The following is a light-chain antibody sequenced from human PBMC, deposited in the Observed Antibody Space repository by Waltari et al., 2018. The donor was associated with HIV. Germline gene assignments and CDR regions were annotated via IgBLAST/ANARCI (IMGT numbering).Light chain of an antibody. CDR1: ALSKKY. J-gene: IGLJ3*02. CDR2: RDA. V-gene: IGLV3-10*01. Sequence: SYELTQPPSVSVSPGQTARITCSGDALSKKYSYWYQQKSGQAAVLVIYRDAMHPSGIPAGFSGSSSGTMATLTMSGAQVEDEGDYDCYSTDSSGNHRGVFGGGTKLTVL. CDR3: YSTDSSGNHRGV.